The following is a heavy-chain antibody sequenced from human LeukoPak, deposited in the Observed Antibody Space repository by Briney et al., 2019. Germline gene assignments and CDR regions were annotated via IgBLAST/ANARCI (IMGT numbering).Heavy chain of an antibody. J-gene: IGHJ4*02. V-gene: IGHV4-39*07. CDR1: GDTIYSSSYY. CDR2: IYYSGNT. D-gene: IGHD3-10*01. Sequence: PSETLSLTCNVSGDTIYSSSYYWGWIRQPPGKGLEWIGSIYYSGNTYYNPPLQSRITISRDRSKNQFSLNLRSVTAADTATYYCATEKMIRGVRDHFDHWGQGTLVTVSS. CDR3: ATEKMIRGVRDHFDH.